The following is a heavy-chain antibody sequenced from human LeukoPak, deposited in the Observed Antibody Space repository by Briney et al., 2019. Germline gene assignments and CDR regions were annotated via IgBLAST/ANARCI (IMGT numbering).Heavy chain of an antibody. CDR3: ARAYGDIYGILTGHGRGHYYYYGMDV. CDR2: ISAYNGNT. V-gene: IGHV1-18*01. Sequence: ASVKVSCKASGYTFTSYGISWVRQAPGQGLEWMGWISAYNGNTNYAQKLQGRVTMTTDTSTSTAYMELRSLRSDDTAVYYCARAYGDIYGILTGHGRGHYYYYGMDVWGQGTTVTVSS. CDR1: GYTFTSYG. J-gene: IGHJ6*02. D-gene: IGHD3-9*01.